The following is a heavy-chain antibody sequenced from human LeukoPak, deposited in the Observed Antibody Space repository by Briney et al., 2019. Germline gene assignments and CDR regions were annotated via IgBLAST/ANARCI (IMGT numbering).Heavy chain of an antibody. CDR1: GSTFTGYY. V-gene: IGHV1-2*06. J-gene: IGHJ5*02. CDR3: ARDPKYQLLLVGFDP. CDR2: INPNNGAT. D-gene: IGHD2-21*01. Sequence: ASVKLSCTASGSTFTGYYIHWVRKAPGQGLEWMGRINPNNGATNYAQKFQGRVTVTRDTSISIVYMELRRLRSDDTAVYYCARDPKYQLLLVGFDPWGQGSLVTVSS.